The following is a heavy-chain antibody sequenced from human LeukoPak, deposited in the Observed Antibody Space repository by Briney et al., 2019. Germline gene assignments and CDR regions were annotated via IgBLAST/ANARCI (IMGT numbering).Heavy chain of an antibody. CDR3: ARDAGHQLSRRNYYAMDV. V-gene: IGHV4-39*07. J-gene: IGHJ6*02. Sequence: SETLSLTCTVSGGSISSSSYYWGWIRQPPGKGLEWIGSIYYGGSTYYNSSLKSRVTISVDISKNQFSLKVSSVTAADTAVYYCARDAGHQLSRRNYYAMDVWGQGTTVTVSS. CDR1: GGSISSSSYY. D-gene: IGHD2-2*01. CDR2: IYYGGST.